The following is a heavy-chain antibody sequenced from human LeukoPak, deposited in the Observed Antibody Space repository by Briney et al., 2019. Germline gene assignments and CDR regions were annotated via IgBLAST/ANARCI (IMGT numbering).Heavy chain of an antibody. V-gene: IGHV4-34*01. D-gene: IGHD3-16*01. CDR2: INHSVIT. CDR1: GFTFSSYA. CDR3: ARGRGWFGGVFDY. Sequence: PGGSLRLSCAASGFTFSSYAMSWLRQPPGKGLEWIGEINHSVITNYNPSLTSRVTISVDTSKNQLSLTLSSVTAADTAVYYCARGRGWFGGVFDYWGQGTLVTVSS. J-gene: IGHJ4*02.